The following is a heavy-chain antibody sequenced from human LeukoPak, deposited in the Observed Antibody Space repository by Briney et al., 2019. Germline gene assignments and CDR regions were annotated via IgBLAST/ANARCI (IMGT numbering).Heavy chain of an antibody. J-gene: IGHJ4*02. CDR2: ITNWNGGST. V-gene: IGHV3-20*04. CDR1: GFTFDDYG. Sequence: GGSLRLSCEASGFTFDDYGMSWVRQSTGKGLEWVSAITNWNGGSTGYADSVRGRFTISRDNAKNSLYLQMNSLRAEDTAVYYCARVGDYVWGSYRFFDYWGQGTLVTVSS. CDR3: ARVGDYVWGSYRFFDY. D-gene: IGHD3-16*02.